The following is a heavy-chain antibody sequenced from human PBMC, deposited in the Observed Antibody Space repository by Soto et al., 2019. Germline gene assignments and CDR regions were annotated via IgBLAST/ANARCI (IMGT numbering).Heavy chain of an antibody. CDR1: GGTFSSYA. V-gene: IGHV1-69*13. CDR2: IIPIFGTA. CDR3: AREEAAAGAR. D-gene: IGHD6-13*01. Sequence: ASVKVSCQASGGTFSSYAISWVRQAPGQGLEWMGGIIPIFGTANYAQKFQGRVTITADESTSTAYMELSSLRSEDTAVYYCAREEAAAGARWGQGTLVTVSS. J-gene: IGHJ4*02.